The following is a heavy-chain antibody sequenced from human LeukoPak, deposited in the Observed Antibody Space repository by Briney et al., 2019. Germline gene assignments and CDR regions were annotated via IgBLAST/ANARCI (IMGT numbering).Heavy chain of an antibody. Sequence: GGSLRLSCAASGFTFSIYWMSWVRQAPGKGREWVANIKQDESEKYYVESVKGRFTISRDNDKNSLYLQMNSLRAEDTAVYYCATYSSLNRREFQYWGQGTLLTVSS. D-gene: IGHD3-22*01. V-gene: IGHV3-7*01. CDR3: ATYSSLNRREFQY. CDR2: IKQDESEK. J-gene: IGHJ1*01. CDR1: GFTFSIYW.